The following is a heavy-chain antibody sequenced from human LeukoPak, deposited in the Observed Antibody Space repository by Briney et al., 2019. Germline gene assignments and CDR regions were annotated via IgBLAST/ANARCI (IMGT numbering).Heavy chain of an antibody. Sequence: SETLSLTCTVSGGSISNYYWSWIRQPAGKGLEWIGRIYISGSTNYNPSLKSRVTMSVDTSKNQFSLKLNSVTAAATAVYYFARDPWYSNEPASDYWGQGTLVTVSS. D-gene: IGHD6-13*01. V-gene: IGHV4-4*07. CDR3: ARDPWYSNEPASDY. CDR1: GGSISNYY. J-gene: IGHJ4*02. CDR2: IYISGST.